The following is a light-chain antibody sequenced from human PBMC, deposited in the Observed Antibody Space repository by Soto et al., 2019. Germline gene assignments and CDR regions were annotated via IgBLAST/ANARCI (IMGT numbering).Light chain of an antibody. V-gene: IGKV1-39*01. Sequence: IQMTQSPSSLSGSVEARVIITXRASPSISKHLNWYQQKRGKAPKLXXVAXSSLQRGGPSRLSGSGSGTDFTLTINSLQPEYFATYYFQQSYKTPRTFGQGTKVDIK. CDR2: AXS. CDR3: QQSYKTPRT. J-gene: IGKJ1*01. CDR1: PSISKH.